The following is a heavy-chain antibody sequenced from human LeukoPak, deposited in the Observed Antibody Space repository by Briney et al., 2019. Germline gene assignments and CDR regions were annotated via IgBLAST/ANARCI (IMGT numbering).Heavy chain of an antibody. J-gene: IGHJ4*02. CDR3: ARRENYYDSSGYYSHYFDY. D-gene: IGHD3-22*01. CDR2: IYSGGST. CDR1: GFTVSSNY. V-gene: IGHV3-66*01. Sequence: PGGSLRLSCAASGFTVSSNYMSWVRQAPGKGLEWVSVIYSGGSTYYADSVKGRFTISRDNSKNTLYLQMNSLRAEDTAVYYCARRENYYDSSGYYSHYFDYWGREPWSPSPQ.